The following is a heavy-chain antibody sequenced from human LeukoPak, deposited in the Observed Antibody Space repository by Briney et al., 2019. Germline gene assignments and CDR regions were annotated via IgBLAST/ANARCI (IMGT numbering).Heavy chain of an antibody. Sequence: GGSLRLSCAASGFTFRRYAMSWVRQAPGKGLEWVSRISGSAGSTYYADSVKGRFTISRDNSKNTLYLQMNSLRAEDTAVYYCARDLNAAVAGTDYGMDVWGQGTTVTVSS. CDR3: ARDLNAAVAGTDYGMDV. D-gene: IGHD6-19*01. CDR1: GFTFRRYA. CDR2: ISGSAGST. V-gene: IGHV3-23*01. J-gene: IGHJ6*02.